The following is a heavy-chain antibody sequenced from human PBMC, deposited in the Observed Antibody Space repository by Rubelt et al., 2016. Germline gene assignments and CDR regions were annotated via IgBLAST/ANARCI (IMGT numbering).Heavy chain of an antibody. CDR1: GFSLSGYS. D-gene: IGHD3-22*01. V-gene: IGHV3-48*04. CDR2: ISGDSGTI. Sequence: EVQLVESGGGLIQPGGSLRLSCAASGFSLSGYSMDWVRQVPGKGLAWISYISGDSGTIYYADSVRGRFHISRDNAQNSLYLQMNNLGAEDTAVYDGARDYDSSGDYLRYFDYWGRGTLVTVSS. J-gene: IGHJ4*02. CDR3: ARDYDSSGDYLRYFDY.